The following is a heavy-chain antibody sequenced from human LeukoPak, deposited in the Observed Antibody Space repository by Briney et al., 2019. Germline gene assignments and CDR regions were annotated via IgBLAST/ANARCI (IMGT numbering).Heavy chain of an antibody. D-gene: IGHD6-19*01. CDR1: GFTFSSYA. V-gene: IGHV3-23*01. J-gene: IGHJ4*02. CDR2: ISGSGGST. Sequence: GGSLRLSCAASGFTFSSYAMSWVRQAPGKGLEWVSTISGSGGSTYYADSVRGRFTIPRDNSKNTLYLQMNSLRAEDTAVFYCAKVSGWYYFDYWGQGTLVTVSS. CDR3: AKVSGWYYFDY.